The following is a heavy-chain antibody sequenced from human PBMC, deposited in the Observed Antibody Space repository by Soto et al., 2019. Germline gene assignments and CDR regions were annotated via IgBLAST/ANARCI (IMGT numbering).Heavy chain of an antibody. Sequence: EVQLLESGGGLVQPGGSLRLSCAASGFTFSSYAMSWVRQAPGKGLEWVSAISGSGGSTYYADPVKGRFTISRDNSKHPLYLQMNSLRAEATAVYYCAKVGGSYLALDYWGQGPMVTVSS. J-gene: IGHJ4*02. CDR2: ISGSGGST. CDR3: AKVGGSYLALDY. D-gene: IGHD1-26*01. V-gene: IGHV3-23*01. CDR1: GFTFSSYA.